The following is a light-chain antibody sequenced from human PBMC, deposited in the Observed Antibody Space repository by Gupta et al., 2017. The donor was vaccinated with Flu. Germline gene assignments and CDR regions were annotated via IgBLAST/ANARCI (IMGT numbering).Light chain of an antibody. Sequence: KGLGQTATLTCSGNNNNVGKQGAAWLQHHQGHPPKLLSYRRNYRPSGISERFSASRSGNVASLTITGLRPEDAADYYCSAWYSGLSVWVFGG. CDR3: SAWYSGLSVWV. CDR2: RRN. CDR1: NNNVGKQG. J-gene: IGLJ3*02. V-gene: IGLV10-54*04.